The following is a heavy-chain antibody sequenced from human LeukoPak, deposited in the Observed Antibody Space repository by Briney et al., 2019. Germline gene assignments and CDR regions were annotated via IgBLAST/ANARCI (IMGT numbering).Heavy chain of an antibody. J-gene: IGHJ4*02. D-gene: IGHD3-10*01. V-gene: IGHV3-23*01. CDR2: ISGSGGST. CDR3: AKCSQSMVRGVTSFDY. CDR1: GFTFSSYA. Sequence: PGGSLRLSCAASGFTFSSYAMHWVRQAPGKGLEWVSAISGSGGSTYYADSVKGRFTISRDNSKNTLYLQMNSLRAEDTAVYYCAKCSQSMVRGVTSFDYWAQGTLVTVSS.